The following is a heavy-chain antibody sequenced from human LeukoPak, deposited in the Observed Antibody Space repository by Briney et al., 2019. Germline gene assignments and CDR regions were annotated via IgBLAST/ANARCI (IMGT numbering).Heavy chain of an antibody. CDR1: GFTFSGSA. CDR3: TRLPTMIGSSGSHLGY. D-gene: IGHD3-22*01. J-gene: IGHJ4*02. CDR2: IRSKANSYAT. V-gene: IGHV3-73*01. Sequence: GGSLRLSCAASGFTFSGSAMHWVRQASGKGLEWVGRIRSKANSYATAYAASVKGRFTISRDDSKNTAYLQMNSLKTEDTAVYYCTRLPTMIGSSGSHLGYWGQGTLVTVSS.